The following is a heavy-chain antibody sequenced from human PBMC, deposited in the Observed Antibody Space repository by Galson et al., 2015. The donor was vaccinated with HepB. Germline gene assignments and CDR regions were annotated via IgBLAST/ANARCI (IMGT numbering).Heavy chain of an antibody. J-gene: IGHJ4*02. Sequence: SLRLSCAASGFTFNSYAMHWVRQAPGKGLQWVAVITYDGTNKFYARSVKGRFTISRDNSGNTLFLHMNSLSPEDTALYYCVKGGGYSAIRGRGGFDSWGQGALVTVSS. CDR2: ITYDGTNK. CDR1: GFTFNSYA. V-gene: IGHV3-30*04. CDR3: VKGGGYSAIRGRGGFDS. D-gene: IGHD5-12*01.